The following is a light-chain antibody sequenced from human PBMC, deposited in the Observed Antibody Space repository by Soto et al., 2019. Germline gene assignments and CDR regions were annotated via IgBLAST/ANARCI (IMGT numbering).Light chain of an antibody. Sequence: EIVLTQSPGTLSLSPGERATLSCRASQSVSSSYLAWYQQKPGQAPRLLIYGASSRATGIPDRFSGTGSGTDFTLTISRLEPEDFAVYSCQQFGGSPQVSFGQGTRLEIK. V-gene: IGKV3-20*01. CDR1: QSVSSSY. CDR3: QQFGGSPQVS. CDR2: GAS. J-gene: IGKJ5*01.